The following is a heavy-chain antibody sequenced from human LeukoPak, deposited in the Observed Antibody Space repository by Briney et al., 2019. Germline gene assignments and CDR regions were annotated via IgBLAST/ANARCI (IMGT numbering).Heavy chain of an antibody. V-gene: IGHV3-23*01. D-gene: IGHD3-22*01. Sequence: GGSLRLSCAASGFTFSSYAMSWVRQAPGKGLEWVSAISGSGGSTYYADSVKGRFTISRDNSKNTLYLQMNSLRAEDTAVYYCAKVESDYDSSGCYYVRVWYFDYWGQGTLVTVSS. CDR1: GFTFSSYA. CDR3: AKVESDYDSSGCYYVRVWYFDY. CDR2: ISGSGGST. J-gene: IGHJ4*02.